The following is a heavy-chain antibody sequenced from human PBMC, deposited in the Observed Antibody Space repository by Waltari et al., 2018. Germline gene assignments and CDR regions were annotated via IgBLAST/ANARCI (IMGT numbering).Heavy chain of an antibody. J-gene: IGHJ4*02. CDR3: TTPSLTYDFWSGYAPVY. V-gene: IGHV3-15*01. CDR1: NAW. D-gene: IGHD3-3*01. Sequence: NAWMSWVRQAPGKGLEWVGRIKSKTDGGTTDYAAPVKGRFTISRDDSKNTLYLQMNSLKTEDTAVYYCTTPSLTYDFWSGYAPVYWGQGTLVTVSS. CDR2: IKSKTDGGTT.